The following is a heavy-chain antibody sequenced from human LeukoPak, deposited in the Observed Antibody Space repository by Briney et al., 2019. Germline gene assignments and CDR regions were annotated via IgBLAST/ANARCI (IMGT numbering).Heavy chain of an antibody. V-gene: IGHV4-59*01. CDR3: ARDSPSRGYYFDY. J-gene: IGHJ4*02. CDR2: IYYSGST. D-gene: IGHD6-6*01. CDR1: GGSISSSY. Sequence: SETLSLTCTVSGGSISSSYWSWIRQPPGKGLEWIGYIYYSGSTNYNPSLKSRVTISVDTSKNQFSLKLSSVTAADTAVYYCARDSPSRGYYFDYWGQGTLVTVSS.